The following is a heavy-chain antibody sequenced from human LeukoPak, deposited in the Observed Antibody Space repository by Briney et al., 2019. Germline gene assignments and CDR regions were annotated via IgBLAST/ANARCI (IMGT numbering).Heavy chain of an antibody. J-gene: IGHJ4*02. V-gene: IGHV3-74*01. CDR3: ARDVGYAFNY. CDR2: INTGGSDT. D-gene: IGHD2-2*01. CDR1: GFTFSSYW. Sequence: GGPLRLSCAASGFTFSSYWMHWVRQAPGKGLVWVSRINTGGSDTTYADSVKGRFTISRDNAKNTVFLQMNSLRAEDTAVYYCARDVGYAFNYWGQGTLVTVSS.